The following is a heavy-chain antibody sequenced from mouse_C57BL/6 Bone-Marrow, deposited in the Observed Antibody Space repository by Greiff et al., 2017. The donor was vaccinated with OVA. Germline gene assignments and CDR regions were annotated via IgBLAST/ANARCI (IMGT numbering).Heavy chain of an antibody. CDR2: ISDGGSYT. CDR1: GFTFSSYA. D-gene: IGHD2-5*01. J-gene: IGHJ1*03. V-gene: IGHV5-4*01. Sequence: EVQLVESGGGLVKPGGSLKLSCAASGFTFSSYAMSWVRQTPEKRLEWVATISDGGSYTYYTDNVKGRFTISRDNAKNNLYLQMSHLKSEDTAMYYGARGEPTIVTTWYFDVWGTGTTVTVSS. CDR3: ARGEPTIVTTWYFDV.